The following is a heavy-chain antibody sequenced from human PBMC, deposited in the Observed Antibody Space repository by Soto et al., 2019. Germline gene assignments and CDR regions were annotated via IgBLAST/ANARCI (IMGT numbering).Heavy chain of an antibody. J-gene: IGHJ3*02. V-gene: IGHV1-18*04. CDR1: GYTFTSFG. D-gene: IGHD4-4*01. Sequence: QGQLVQSGAEVKKPGASVKVSCKASGYTFTSFGITWVRQAPGQGLEWMGWISTYNGKANYAQKLQGRVTVTRATSTNTAYMELRSLRSDDTAVYYCAKDGYGNNDGDALHIWGQGTMVTVSS. CDR2: ISTYNGKA. CDR3: AKDGYGNNDGDALHI.